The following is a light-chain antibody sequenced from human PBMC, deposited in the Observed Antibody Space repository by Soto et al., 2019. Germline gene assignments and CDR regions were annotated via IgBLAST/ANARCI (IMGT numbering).Light chain of an antibody. J-gene: IGKJ5*01. CDR3: QQYDNWPLTT. V-gene: IGKV3-15*01. Sequence: THSPATLPLPKEERATLPCRASQSVSSNVAWYQQKPGLAPRLLFHTSATRATGIPARFSGRGSGTFFTLTISGLQSEDFATYYCQQYDNWPLTTFGQGTRLEIK. CDR2: TSA. CDR1: QSVSSN.